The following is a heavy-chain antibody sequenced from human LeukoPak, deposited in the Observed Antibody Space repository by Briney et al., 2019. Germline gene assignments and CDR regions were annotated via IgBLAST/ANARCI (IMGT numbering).Heavy chain of an antibody. Sequence: PPGTLSLTCAVSGGSIVSSHWWTWVRQAPGKGLEWVGEIYHSGTAHYNPSLKTRITISIDKSKNQFSLKLTSLTAADTAVYYCANIGAAGFSRVHPWGQGTLVTVSS. CDR2: IYHSGTA. J-gene: IGHJ5*02. D-gene: IGHD6-13*01. CDR3: ANIGAAGFSRVHP. CDR1: GGSIVSSHW. V-gene: IGHV4-4*03.